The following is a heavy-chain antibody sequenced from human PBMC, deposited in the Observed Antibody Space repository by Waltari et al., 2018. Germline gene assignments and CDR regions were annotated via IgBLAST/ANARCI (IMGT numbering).Heavy chain of an antibody. CDR3: ARGPGTFDI. CDR2: IYPSGST. CDR1: DYSISSGYY. V-gene: IGHV4-38-2*01. D-gene: IGHD3-10*01. J-gene: IGHJ3*02. Sequence: QVQLQESGPGLVRPSETLSLTCAVSDYSISSGYYWGWIRQPPGKGLGWIGSIYPSGSTSYNPSLKSRVTISVGTTKNQFALKLSSVTAADTAVYYCARGPGTFDIWGQGTMVTVSS.